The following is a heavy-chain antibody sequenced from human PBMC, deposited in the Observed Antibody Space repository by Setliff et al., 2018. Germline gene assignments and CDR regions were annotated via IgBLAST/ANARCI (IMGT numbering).Heavy chain of an antibody. CDR2: IIPIFGTP. D-gene: IGHD1-26*01. Sequence: SVKVSCKASGGMSGTYSISWVRQAPGQGLEWMGAIIPIFGTPNYAEKFQGRVTMTRDTSTSTIYMELASLIYDDTAVYYCARAGDAATNRKGVFEFWGQGTLVTVSS. J-gene: IGHJ4*02. V-gene: IGHV1-69*05. CDR1: GGMSGTYS. CDR3: ARAGDAATNRKGVFEF.